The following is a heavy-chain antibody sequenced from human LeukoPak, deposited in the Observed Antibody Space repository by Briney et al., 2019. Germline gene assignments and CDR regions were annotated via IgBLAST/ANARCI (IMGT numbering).Heavy chain of an antibody. CDR2: IIPIFGTA. Sequence: EASVKVSCKASGGTFSSYAISWVRQAPGQGLEWMGGIIPIFGTANYAQKFQGRVTITADESTSTAYMELSSLRSEDTAVYYCARDGSSGAYDYWGQGTLVTVSS. CDR3: ARDGSSGAYDY. D-gene: IGHD4-17*01. CDR1: GGTFSSYA. V-gene: IGHV1-69*13. J-gene: IGHJ4*02.